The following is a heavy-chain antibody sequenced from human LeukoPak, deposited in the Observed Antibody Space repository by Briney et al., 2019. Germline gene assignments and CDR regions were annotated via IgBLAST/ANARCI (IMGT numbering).Heavy chain of an antibody. CDR3: ARGPTWRGGPYYFDY. CDR1: GYTFTSYN. D-gene: IGHD3-10*01. V-gene: IGHV1-8*01. Sequence: ASLKVSCEASGYTFTSYNINCVRQAPGQGLWWMGWMNLNSSNTGNAQEFQGRVTMTGNTSMSTAYMQLSSLRSEDTAVYSCARGPTWRGGPYYFDYWGQGTLVTVSS. CDR2: MNLNSSNT. J-gene: IGHJ4*02.